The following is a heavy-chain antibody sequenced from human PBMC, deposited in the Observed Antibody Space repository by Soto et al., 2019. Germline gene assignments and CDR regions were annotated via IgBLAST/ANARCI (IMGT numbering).Heavy chain of an antibody. CDR2: IYWDADK. CDR1: GFSLSTSGVG. J-gene: IGHJ3*02. V-gene: IGHV2-5*02. Sequence: QITLKESGPTLVKPTQPLTLTCTFSGFSLSTSGVGVGWIRQPTGKALEWLALIYWDADKRYSPALKSRLTITKDPSKNQVVLTMTNMDPVDTATYYCAHNVMVRRVISACDIWGQGTMVTVSS. D-gene: IGHD3-10*01. CDR3: AHNVMVRRVISACDI.